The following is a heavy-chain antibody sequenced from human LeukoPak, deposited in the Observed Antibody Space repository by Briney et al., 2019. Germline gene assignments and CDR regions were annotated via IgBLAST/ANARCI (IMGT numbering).Heavy chain of an antibody. D-gene: IGHD3-3*01. V-gene: IGHV3-21*01. J-gene: IGHJ4*02. CDR3: ASRGPPSGPIDY. CDR2: ISSSSSYI. Sequence: GGSLRLSCAASGFTFSSYGMSWVRQAPGKGLEWVSSISSSSSYIYYADSVKGRFTISRDNAKNSLYLQMNSLRAEDTAVYYCASRGPPSGPIDYWGQGTLVTVSS. CDR1: GFTFSSYG.